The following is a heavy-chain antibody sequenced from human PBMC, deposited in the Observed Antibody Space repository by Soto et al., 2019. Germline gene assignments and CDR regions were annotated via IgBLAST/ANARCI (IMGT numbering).Heavy chain of an antibody. CDR2: ISKDGNRK. Sequence: QVRLVESGGAVVQPGRSLSLSCAASGFTFSDYVIHWLRQAPGKGLEWVAAISKDGNRKHYSDSVKDRFTISRDNSKSTLSLQMNNLSGEDTAVYHCAREDESSGYAGTFHHWGQGTLVTVVS. CDR3: AREDESSGYAGTFHH. V-gene: IGHV3-30-3*01. CDR1: GFTFSDYV. J-gene: IGHJ1*01. D-gene: IGHD3-22*01.